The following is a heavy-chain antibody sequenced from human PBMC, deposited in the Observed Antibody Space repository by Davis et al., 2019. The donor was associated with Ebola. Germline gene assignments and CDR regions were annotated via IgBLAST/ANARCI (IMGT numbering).Heavy chain of an antibody. D-gene: IGHD3-10*01. CDR1: GASISSHY. V-gene: IGHV4-59*11. CDR3: ARLHDHGDRPFDF. CDR2: IFNSGSTIFPT. Sequence: PSETLSLTCSVSGASISSHYWNWIRQPPGKGLEWLGYIFNSGSTIFPTTYNPSLQSRVTISVDTAKNQFYLKMKSVTAADTATYYCARLHDHGDRPFDFWCQGALVIVSS. J-gene: IGHJ4*02.